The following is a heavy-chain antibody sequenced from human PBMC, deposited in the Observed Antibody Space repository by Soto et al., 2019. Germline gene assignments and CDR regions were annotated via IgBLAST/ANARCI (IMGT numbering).Heavy chain of an antibody. J-gene: IGHJ6*02. Sequence: ASVKVSCKASGYTFTSYGISWVRQAPGQGLEWMGWISAYNGNTNYAQKLQGRVTMTTDTSTSTAYMELRSLRSDDTAVYYCARDGQQLVPSYYYYGMDVWGQGTTVTVSS. CDR1: GYTFTSYG. V-gene: IGHV1-18*01. CDR3: ARDGQQLVPSYYYYGMDV. CDR2: ISAYNGNT. D-gene: IGHD6-13*01.